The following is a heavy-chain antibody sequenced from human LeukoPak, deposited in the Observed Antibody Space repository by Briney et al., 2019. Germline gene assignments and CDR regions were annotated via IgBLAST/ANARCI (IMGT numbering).Heavy chain of an antibody. J-gene: IGHJ2*01. V-gene: IGHV3-21*01. Sequence: GGSLRLSCAASAFTFSSYSMNWVRQAPGKGLEWVSFISTSSSYIHYADSVKGRFTISRDNAKNSLYLQMNSLRAEDTAVYYCARTSDTSGRLYWYFDLWGRGALVTVSS. D-gene: IGHD3-22*01. CDR1: AFTFSSYS. CDR2: ISTSSSYI. CDR3: ARTSDTSGRLYWYFDL.